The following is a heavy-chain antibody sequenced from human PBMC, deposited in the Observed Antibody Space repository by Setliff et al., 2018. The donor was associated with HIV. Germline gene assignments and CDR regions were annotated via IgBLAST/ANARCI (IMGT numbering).Heavy chain of an antibody. Sequence: PSETLSLTCAVYGGSLNTNHWSWIRQSPGKGLEWIGYIYYSGSTYYNPSLKSRVTMSVDTSKSQFSLKVSSVTAADTAVYYCARHSGAPYSSSSGLFDFWGQGTLVTVSS. CDR1: GGSLNTNH. J-gene: IGHJ4*02. CDR3: ARHSGAPYSSSSGLFDF. CDR2: IYYSGST. D-gene: IGHD6-6*01. V-gene: IGHV4-59*04.